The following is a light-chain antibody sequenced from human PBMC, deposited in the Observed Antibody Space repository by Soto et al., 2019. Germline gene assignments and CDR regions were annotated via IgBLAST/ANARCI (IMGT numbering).Light chain of an antibody. CDR1: QSVSSSY. Sequence: EIGLMQSPCTLSLSPGERATLSCRASQSVSSSYLAWYQQKPGQAPRLLIYGASSCATGIPDRFSGSGSGTDFTLTISSLEPEDFPVYYCQQYGSSPLSFGPGTKVDI. CDR3: QQYGSSPLS. V-gene: IGKV3-20*01. J-gene: IGKJ3*01. CDR2: GAS.